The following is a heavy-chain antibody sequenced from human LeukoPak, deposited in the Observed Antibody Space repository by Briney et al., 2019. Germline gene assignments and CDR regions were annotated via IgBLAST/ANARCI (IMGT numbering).Heavy chain of an antibody. V-gene: IGHV1-69*05. D-gene: IGHD3-10*01. Sequence: VASVKVSCKASGGTFSNYAISWVRQAPGQGLEWMGRIIPMFGTTNYAQKFQGRVTMTTDTSTSTAYMELRSLRSDDTAVYYCARGGGSYYLLLKYWGQGTPVTVSS. J-gene: IGHJ4*02. CDR3: ARGGGSYYLLLKY. CDR2: IIPMFGTT. CDR1: GGTFSNYA.